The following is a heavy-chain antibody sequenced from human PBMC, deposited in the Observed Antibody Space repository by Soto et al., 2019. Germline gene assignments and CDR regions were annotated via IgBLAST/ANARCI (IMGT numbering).Heavy chain of an antibody. Sequence: GASVKVSCKASGYTFTGYYMHWVRQAPGQGLEWMGIINPSGGSTSYAQKFQGRVTMTRDTSTSTVYMELSSLRSEDTAVYYCARWGRVVTSLPHSPYGMDVWGQGTTVTVSS. CDR3: ARWGRVVTSLPHSPYGMDV. J-gene: IGHJ6*02. CDR2: INPSGGST. D-gene: IGHD3-16*01. V-gene: IGHV1-46*01. CDR1: GYTFTGYY.